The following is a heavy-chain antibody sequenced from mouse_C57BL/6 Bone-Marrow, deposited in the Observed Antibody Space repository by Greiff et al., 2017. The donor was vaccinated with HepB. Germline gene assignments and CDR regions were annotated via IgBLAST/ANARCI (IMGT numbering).Heavy chain of an antibody. V-gene: IGHV1-75*01. D-gene: IGHD1-1*01. CDR1: GYTFTDYY. J-gene: IGHJ3*01. CDR2: IFPGSGST. Sequence: VQLQQSGPELVKPGASVKISCKASGYTFTDYYINWVKQRPGQGLEWIGWIFPGSGSTYYNEKFKGKATLTVDKSSSTAYMLLSSLTSEDSAVYFCARSGFDYYGSSSAWFAYWGQGTLVTVSA. CDR3: ARSGFDYYGSSSAWFAY.